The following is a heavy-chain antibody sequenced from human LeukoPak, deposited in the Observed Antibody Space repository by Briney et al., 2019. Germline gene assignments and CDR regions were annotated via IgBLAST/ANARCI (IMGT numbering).Heavy chain of an antibody. D-gene: IGHD3-9*01. CDR1: GSSISSYY. V-gene: IGHV4-59*01. CDR3: ARGGYYDILTGYHPFV. J-gene: IGHJ6*02. Sequence: PSETLSLTCTVSGSSISSYYWSWIRQPPGKGLEWIGYIYYSGSTNYNPSLKSRVTISVDTSKNQFSLKLSSVTAADTAVYYCARGGYYDILTGYHPFVWGQGTTVTVSS. CDR2: IYYSGST.